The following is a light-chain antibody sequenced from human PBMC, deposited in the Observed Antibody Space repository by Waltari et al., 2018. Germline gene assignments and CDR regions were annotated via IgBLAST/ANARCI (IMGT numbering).Light chain of an antibody. CDR1: QSVNNNF. Sequence: ELVLTQSPGTLSLSPGEGATLSCRASQSVNNNFLAWDQQKPGQAPRLLIYAASSRATGIPDRFSGSGSGTDFTLTINRLEPEDFAVYHCQQYGSSPETFGQGTKVEIK. V-gene: IGKV3-20*01. CDR3: QQYGSSPET. CDR2: AAS. J-gene: IGKJ1*01.